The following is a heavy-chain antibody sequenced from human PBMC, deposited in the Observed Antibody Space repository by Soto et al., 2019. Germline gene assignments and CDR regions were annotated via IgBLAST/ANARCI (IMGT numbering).Heavy chain of an antibody. D-gene: IGHD3-10*01. J-gene: IGHJ3*02. Sequence: XXSLRLSFSASGFTFSSYAMHWVLQAPGKGLEYVSAIRGNGGRTHYADSVKGRFTISRDNSKNTLSLQMSSLRAEDSAVYYCVKDQYYYGSGQDAFDIWGQGTMVTVSS. CDR1: GFTFSSYA. V-gene: IGHV3-64D*06. CDR3: VKDQYYYGSGQDAFDI. CDR2: IRGNGGRT.